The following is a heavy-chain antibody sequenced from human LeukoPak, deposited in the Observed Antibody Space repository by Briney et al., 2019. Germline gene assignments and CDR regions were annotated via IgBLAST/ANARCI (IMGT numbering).Heavy chain of an antibody. CDR3: AKEQGD. V-gene: IGHV3-30*18. Sequence: PGGSLRLSCAASGFTFSSYGMHWVRRAPGKGLEWVAVISYDGSNKYYADSVKGRFTISRDNSKNTLYLQMNSLRAEDTAVYYCAKEQGDWGQGTLVTVSS. J-gene: IGHJ4*02. CDR2: ISYDGSNK. CDR1: GFTFSSYG.